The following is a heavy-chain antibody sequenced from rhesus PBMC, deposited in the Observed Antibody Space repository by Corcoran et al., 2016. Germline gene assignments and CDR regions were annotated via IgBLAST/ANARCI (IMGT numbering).Heavy chain of an antibody. D-gene: IGHD1-20*01. Sequence: QVQLQESGPGLAKPWETLSLTCAVSGGSISSDSYYWSWIRQPPGKEPEWFGYITYSGSTSYNPSRKSRVTISGDTSKNQCSLNWDSVTAADSAIYYWARDRDNRRYFDYWGQGVLVTVSS. CDR2: ITYSGST. CDR1: GGSISSDSYY. V-gene: IGHV4-122*02. CDR3: ARDRDNRRYFDY. J-gene: IGHJ4*01.